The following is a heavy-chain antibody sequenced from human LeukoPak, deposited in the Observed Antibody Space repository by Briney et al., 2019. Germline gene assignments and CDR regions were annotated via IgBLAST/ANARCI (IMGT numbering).Heavy chain of an antibody. V-gene: IGHV3-72*01. Sequence: PGRSLRLSCAASGFIFSDHYMDWVRQAPGKGLEWVGRTRNKANSYTTEYAASVKGRFTISRDDSKNSLYLQMNSLKTEDTAVYYWARSTYYYGSGSYLFDYWGQGTLVTVSS. J-gene: IGHJ4*02. CDR3: ARSTYYYGSGSYLFDY. CDR1: GFIFSDHY. CDR2: TRNKANSYTT. D-gene: IGHD3-10*01.